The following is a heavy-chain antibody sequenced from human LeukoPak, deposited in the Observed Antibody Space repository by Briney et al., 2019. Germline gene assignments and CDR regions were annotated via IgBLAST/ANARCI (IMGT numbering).Heavy chain of an antibody. J-gene: IGHJ3*02. V-gene: IGHV3-48*03. CDR1: GFTFSSYE. D-gene: IGHD6-13*01. CDR2: ISSSGSTI. Sequence: GGSLRLSCAASGFTFSSYEMNWVRQAPGKGLEWVSYISSSGSTIYYADSVKGRFTISRDNAKNSLYLQMNSLRAEDTAVYYCASAPGIAAAGIGAFDIWGQGTMVIVSS. CDR3: ASAPGIAAAGIGAFDI.